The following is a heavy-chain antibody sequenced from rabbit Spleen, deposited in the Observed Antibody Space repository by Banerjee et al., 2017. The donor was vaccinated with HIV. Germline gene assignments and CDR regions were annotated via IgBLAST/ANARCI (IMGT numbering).Heavy chain of an antibody. CDR3: ARGGYGGHIYSMGL. CDR2: INIVTGKS. Sequence: EQLEESGGGLVKPEGSLTLTCKASGVSLNDKDGMGWVRQAPGKGLEWIACINIVTGKSVYASWAKGRFIMSRTSSTTVTLQMTSLTAAATATYFCARGGYGGHIYSMGLWGPGTLVTVS. J-gene: IGHJ4*01. D-gene: IGHD8-1*01. CDR1: GVSLNDKDG. V-gene: IGHV1S45*01.